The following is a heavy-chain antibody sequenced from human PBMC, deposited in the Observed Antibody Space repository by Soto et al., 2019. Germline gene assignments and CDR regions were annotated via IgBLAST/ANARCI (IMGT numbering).Heavy chain of an antibody. J-gene: IGHJ4*02. CDR3: ARGAGRWAVAGTFVPFDY. V-gene: IGHV3-33*01. CDR1: GFTFSSYG. CDR2: IWYDGSNK. D-gene: IGHD6-19*01. Sequence: QVQLVESGGGVVQPGRSLRLSCAASGFTFSSYGMHWVRQAPGKGLEWVAVIWYDGSNKYYADSVKGRFTISRDNSKNTLYLQMNSLRAEDTAVYYCARGAGRWAVAGTFVPFDYWGQGTLVTVSS.